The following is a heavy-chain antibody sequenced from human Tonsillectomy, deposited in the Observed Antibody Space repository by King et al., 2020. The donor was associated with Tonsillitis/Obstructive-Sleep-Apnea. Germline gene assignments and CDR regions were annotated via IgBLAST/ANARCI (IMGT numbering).Heavy chain of an antibody. CDR3: ARDSISHYYDSSGYYTFDY. Sequence: VQLVESGAEVKKPGASVKVSCKASGYTFTSYGISWVRQAPGQGLEWMGWISAYNGNTNYAQKLQGRVTMTTDTSTSTAYMELRSLRSDDTAVYYFARDSISHYYDSSGYYTFDYWGQGTLVTVSS. CDR1: GYTFTSYG. V-gene: IGHV1-18*01. D-gene: IGHD3-22*01. J-gene: IGHJ4*02. CDR2: ISAYNGNT.